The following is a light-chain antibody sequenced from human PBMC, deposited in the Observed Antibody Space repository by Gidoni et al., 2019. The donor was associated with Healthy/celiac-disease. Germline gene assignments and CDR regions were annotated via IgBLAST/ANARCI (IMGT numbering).Light chain of an antibody. J-gene: IGLJ2*01. CDR2: SNN. CDR3: AAWDDSLNGVV. Sequence: QSVLTQPPSASGPPAQRVTIPCSGRSSPLGSNTVNWYQQLPGTAPKLLIYSNNQRPSGVPDRFSGSKSGTSASLAISGLQSEDEADYYCAAWDDSLNGVVFGGGTKLTVL. CDR1: SSPLGSNT. V-gene: IGLV1-44*01.